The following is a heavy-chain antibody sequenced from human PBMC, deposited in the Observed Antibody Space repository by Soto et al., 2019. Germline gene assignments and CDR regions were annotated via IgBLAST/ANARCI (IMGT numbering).Heavy chain of an antibody. V-gene: IGHV1-69*18. CDR3: ARLGQGFFDY. Sequence: QVQPVQSGAEVKKPGSSVKVSCKASGGTFSSYAISWVRQAPGQGLEWMGSIIPAVGTADYAQKFQGRVTITADESARTAYMEVSSLSSEDTAVYYCARLGQGFFDYWGQGTLVTVSS. D-gene: IGHD7-27*01. CDR1: GGTFSSYA. J-gene: IGHJ4*02. CDR2: IIPAVGTA.